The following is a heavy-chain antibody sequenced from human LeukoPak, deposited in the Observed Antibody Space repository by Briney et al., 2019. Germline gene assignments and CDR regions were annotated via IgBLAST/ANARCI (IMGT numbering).Heavy chain of an antibody. CDR3: ARIGDGYNYYYFDS. D-gene: IGHD5-24*01. V-gene: IGHV4-59*01. CDR2: IYNSGST. Sequence: SETLSLTCTVSGGSISSYYWSWIRQPPGRGLEWIGYIYNSGSTNYNPSLKSRVTISVDTSKNQFSLKLSSVTAADTAVYYCARIGDGYNYYYFDSWGQGTLVTVSS. CDR1: GGSISSYY. J-gene: IGHJ4*02.